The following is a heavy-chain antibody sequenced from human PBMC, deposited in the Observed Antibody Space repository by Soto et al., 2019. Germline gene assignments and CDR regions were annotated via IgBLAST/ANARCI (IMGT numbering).Heavy chain of an antibody. J-gene: IGHJ4*02. CDR1: GYTFTSYC. CDR3: ARISGGWYEESLEY. V-gene: IGHV1-18*01. Sequence: ASVEVSCKGSGYTFTSYCISWVRQAPGEALGWMGWISAYNGNTNYAQKLQGRVTMTTDTSTSTAYMELRSLRSDDTAVYYCARISGGWYEESLEYWGQGTLVTVSS. D-gene: IGHD6-19*01. CDR2: ISAYNGNT.